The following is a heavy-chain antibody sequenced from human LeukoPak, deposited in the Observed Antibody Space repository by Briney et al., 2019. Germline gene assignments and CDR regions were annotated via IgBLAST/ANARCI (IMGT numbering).Heavy chain of an antibody. Sequence: PGGSLRLSCAASGFTFSSDSMNWVRQAPGKGLEWVSSISSSSYIYYADSVKGRFTISRDTAKNSLYLQMNSLRAEDTAVYYWANSYDYVWGSYRSGNMDVWGKGTTVTVSS. CDR3: ANSYDYVWGSYRSGNMDV. V-gene: IGHV3-21*01. J-gene: IGHJ6*03. D-gene: IGHD3-16*02. CDR1: GFTFSSDS. CDR2: ISSSSYI.